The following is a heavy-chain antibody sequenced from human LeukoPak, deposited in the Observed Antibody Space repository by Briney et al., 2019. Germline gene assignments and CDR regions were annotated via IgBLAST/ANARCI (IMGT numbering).Heavy chain of an antibody. J-gene: IGHJ4*02. CDR2: ISGSGGST. CDR3: AKEPYSSSWYLLYYFDY. D-gene: IGHD6-13*01. V-gene: IGHV3-23*01. CDR1: GFTFSSYA. Sequence: GGSLRLSCAASGFTFSSYAMSWVRQAPGKGLEWVSAISGSGGSTYYADSVKGRFTISRDNSKNTLYLQMNSLRAEDTAVYYCAKEPYSSSWYLLYYFDYWGQGTLVTVSS.